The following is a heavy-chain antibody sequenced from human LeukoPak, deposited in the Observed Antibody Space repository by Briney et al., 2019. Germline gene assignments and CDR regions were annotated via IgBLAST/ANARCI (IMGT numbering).Heavy chain of an antibody. CDR2: IDPNRGGT. J-gene: IGHJ4*02. D-gene: IGHD6-13*01. V-gene: IGHV1-2*02. CDR1: GYTFTDYY. CDR3: ARVGPPHYSSNWYPFDY. Sequence: ASVKVSCKASGYTFTDYYMHWVRQAPGQGLEWMGWIDPNRGGTNYAQKFQGRVTMTRDTSISTAYMDLSSLRSDDTAVYYCARVGPPHYSSNWYPFDYWGRGTLVTVSS.